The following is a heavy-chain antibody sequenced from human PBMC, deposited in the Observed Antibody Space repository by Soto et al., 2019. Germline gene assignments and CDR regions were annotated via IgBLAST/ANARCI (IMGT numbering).Heavy chain of an antibody. CDR1: GGSFSGYY. D-gene: IGHD3-10*01. CDR2: INHSGST. J-gene: IGHJ4*02. V-gene: IGHV4-34*01. Sequence: XGTLSLTCAVYGGSFSGYYWSWIRQPPGKGLEWIGEINHSGSTNYNPSLKSRVTISVDTSKNQFSLKLSSVTAADTAVYYCAREIGYYADYWGQGTLVTVSS. CDR3: AREIGYYADY.